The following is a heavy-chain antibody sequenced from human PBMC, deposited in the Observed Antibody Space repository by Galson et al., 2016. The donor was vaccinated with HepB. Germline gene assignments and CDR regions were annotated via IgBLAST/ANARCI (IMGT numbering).Heavy chain of an antibody. J-gene: IGHJ4*02. Sequence: SLRLSCAASGYTFSSYYMNWVRQAPGKGLEWVANIKYDGTEKSYVGSVKGRFTISRDNAKNSLYLQMNSLRVEDTAMYYRAKDAYSRGDYWGQGTLVTVSS. D-gene: IGHD6-13*01. CDR1: GYTFSSYY. CDR2: IKYDGTEK. V-gene: IGHV3-7*05. CDR3: AKDAYSRGDY.